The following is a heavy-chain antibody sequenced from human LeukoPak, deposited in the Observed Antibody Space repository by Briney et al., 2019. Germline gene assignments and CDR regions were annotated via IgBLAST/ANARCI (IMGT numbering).Heavy chain of an antibody. CDR3: ARGSGWVDY. D-gene: IGHD6-19*01. J-gene: IGHJ4*02. Sequence: GGSLRLSCAASGFTFSGYWMTWVRQAPGKGLEWVANIKEDGSEQYYVDSAKGRFTISRDNAKNSVYLQMNSLRAEDTAVYYCARGSGWVDYWGQGTLVTVSS. CDR2: IKEDGSEQ. V-gene: IGHV3-7*03. CDR1: GFTFSGYW.